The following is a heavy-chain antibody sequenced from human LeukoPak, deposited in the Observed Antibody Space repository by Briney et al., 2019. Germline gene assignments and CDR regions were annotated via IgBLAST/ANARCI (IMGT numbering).Heavy chain of an antibody. D-gene: IGHD6-13*01. Sequence: APVKVSCKTSGYTFTNYGISWVRQAPGLGLEWMGWIGAYNGNTNYAQKVQGRVTMTTDTSTSTAYMELRSLRFDDTAVYYCARDQSVRLLQTSSTYFKHVFAIWGQGSMVTVSS. J-gene: IGHJ3*02. V-gene: IGHV1-18*01. CDR1: GYTFTNYG. CDR2: IGAYNGNT. CDR3: ARDQSVRLLQTSSTYFKHVFAI.